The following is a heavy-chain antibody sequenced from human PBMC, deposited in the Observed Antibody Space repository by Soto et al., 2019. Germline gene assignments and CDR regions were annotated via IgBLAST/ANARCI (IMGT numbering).Heavy chain of an antibody. Sequence: QVQLQESGPGLVKPSGTLSLTCAVSGGSISSSNWWSWVRQPPGKGLEWIGEIYHSGSTNYNPSLKSRVTISVDKSKNQFSLKLSSVTAADTAVYYYARSNYDYVWGSYRVYGMDVWGQGTTVTVSS. CDR3: ARSNYDYVWGSYRVYGMDV. CDR1: GGSISSSNW. J-gene: IGHJ6*02. V-gene: IGHV4-4*02. CDR2: IYHSGST. D-gene: IGHD3-16*02.